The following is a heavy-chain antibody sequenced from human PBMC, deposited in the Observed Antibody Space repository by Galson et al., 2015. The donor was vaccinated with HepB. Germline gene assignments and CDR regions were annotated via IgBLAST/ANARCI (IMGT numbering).Heavy chain of an antibody. D-gene: IGHD2-15*01. CDR1: GFTFSNYA. CDR3: AKDGIAGYCSGGSCYGDY. J-gene: IGHJ4*02. Sequence: SLRLSCAGSGFTFSNYAMSWVRRAPGKGLEWVSAVSGGGYSTFYADSVRGRFTISRDNSENMMYLQMDSLRAEDTAVYYCAKDGIAGYCSGGSCYGDYWGQGARVTVSS. CDR2: VSGGGYST. V-gene: IGHV3-23*01.